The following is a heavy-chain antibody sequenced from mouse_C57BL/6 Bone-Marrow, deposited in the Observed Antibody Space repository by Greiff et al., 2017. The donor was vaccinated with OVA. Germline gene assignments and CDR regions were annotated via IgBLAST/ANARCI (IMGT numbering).Heavy chain of an antibody. CDR2: IDPENGDT. V-gene: IGHV14-4*01. CDR1: GFNIKDDY. CDR3: TEGDFPLAY. Sequence: EVQLQQSGAELVRPGASVKLSCTASGFNIKDDYMHWVKQRPEQGLEWIGWIDPENGDTEYASKFQGKATITADTSSNTAYLQLSSLTSEDSAVYYCTEGDFPLAYWGQGTLVTVSA. J-gene: IGHJ3*01.